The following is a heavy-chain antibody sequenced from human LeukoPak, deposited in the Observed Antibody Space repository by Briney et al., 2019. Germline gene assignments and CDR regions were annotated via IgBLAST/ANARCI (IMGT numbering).Heavy chain of an antibody. CDR3: SSSSFVGSYYYMDV. J-gene: IGHJ6*03. D-gene: IGHD6-6*01. V-gene: IGHV3-66*02. CDR1: GFTVSSNY. Sequence: GGSLRLSCAASGFTVSSNYMSWVRQAPGKGLEWVSVIYSGGSTYYADSVKGRFTISRDNSKNTLYLQMNSLRAEDTAVYLCSSSSFVGSYYYMDVWGKGTTVTVSS. CDR2: IYSGGST.